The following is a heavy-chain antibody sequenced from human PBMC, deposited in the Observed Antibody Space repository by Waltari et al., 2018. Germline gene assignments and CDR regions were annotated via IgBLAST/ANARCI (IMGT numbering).Heavy chain of an antibody. CDR1: GLTCRLHA. J-gene: IGHJ4*02. Sequence: EVQLLASGGSLAQTGGSLTLSSAASGLTCRLHALNWVRQAPGKGLEWVSGISGSGGSTYYADSVKGRFTISRDNSKNTLYLQMNSLRAEDTAVYYCAKDSPVLMVYAADYWGQGTMVTVSS. CDR3: AKDSPVLMVYAADY. CDR2: ISGSGGST. V-gene: IGHV3-23*01. D-gene: IGHD2-8*01.